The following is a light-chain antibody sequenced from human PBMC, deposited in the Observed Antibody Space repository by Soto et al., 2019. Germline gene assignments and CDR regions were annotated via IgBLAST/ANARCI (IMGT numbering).Light chain of an antibody. Sequence: DVPMTQSPSSLSASVGDRVTITCRASQSINSYLNWYQQKPGIAPKLLIYGASSLHRGVPSRFSGGGSGTDFILTISSLQPEDFAAYYCQQSYTTSWTFGQGTRVEIK. CDR2: GAS. J-gene: IGKJ1*01. V-gene: IGKV1-39*01. CDR1: QSINSY. CDR3: QQSYTTSWT.